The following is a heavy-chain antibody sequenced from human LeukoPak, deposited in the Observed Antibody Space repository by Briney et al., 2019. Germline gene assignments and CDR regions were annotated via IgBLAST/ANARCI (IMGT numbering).Heavy chain of an antibody. Sequence: GGSLRLSCAASGFTFSSYWMSWVRQAPGKGLEWVANIKQDGSEKYYVDSVKGRFTISRDNAKNSLYLQMNSLRAEDTAVCYCARDIPQTGYSSSWYFDYWGQGTLVTVSS. CDR1: GFTFSSYW. V-gene: IGHV3-7*03. CDR3: ARDIPQTGYSSSWYFDY. J-gene: IGHJ4*02. D-gene: IGHD6-13*01. CDR2: IKQDGSEK.